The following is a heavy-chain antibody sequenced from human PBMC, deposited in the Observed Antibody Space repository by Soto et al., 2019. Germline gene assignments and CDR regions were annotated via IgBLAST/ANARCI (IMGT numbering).Heavy chain of an antibody. J-gene: IGHJ6*02. Sequence: SETLSLTCTVSGGSISSSSYYWGWIRQPPGKGLEWIGSIYYSGSTYYNPSLKSRVTISVDTSKNQFSLKLSSVTAADTAVYYCARGKGRQVLLWFGETLYYYYGMDIWGQGTTVTVSS. CDR2: IYYSGST. CDR3: ARGKGRQVLLWFGETLYYYYGMDI. CDR1: GGSISSSSYY. V-gene: IGHV4-39*01. D-gene: IGHD3-10*01.